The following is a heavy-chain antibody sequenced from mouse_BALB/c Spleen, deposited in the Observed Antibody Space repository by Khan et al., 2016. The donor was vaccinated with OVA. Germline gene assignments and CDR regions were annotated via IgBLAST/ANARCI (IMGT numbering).Heavy chain of an antibody. J-gene: IGHJ4*01. Sequence: VRLQQSGAELMKPGASVKISCKASGYTFSTYWIEWVKQRPGHGLEWIGEILPRSGSTNYNENFKGKATFTADTSSNTASMQLSSLTSEDSAVYYCASTARAYYYAMDYWGQGTSVTVSS. CDR2: ILPRSGST. V-gene: IGHV1-9*01. CDR3: ASTARAYYYAMDY. D-gene: IGHD3-1*01. CDR1: GYTFSTYW.